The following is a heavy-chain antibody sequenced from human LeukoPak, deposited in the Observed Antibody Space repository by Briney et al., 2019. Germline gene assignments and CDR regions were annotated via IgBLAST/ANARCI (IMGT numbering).Heavy chain of an antibody. J-gene: IGHJ3*02. Sequence: PGGSLRLSCSASGITFNTYAMNWVRQAPGKGLEWVSVISVSGYSTYYADSVKGRFTISRDNSKNTLHLQMHSLRAEDTAVYYCAKNLDSNSYHTDDAFDIWGHGTVVTVSS. D-gene: IGHD3-22*01. CDR3: AKNLDSNSYHTDDAFDI. CDR2: ISVSGYST. V-gene: IGHV3-23*01. CDR1: GITFNTYA.